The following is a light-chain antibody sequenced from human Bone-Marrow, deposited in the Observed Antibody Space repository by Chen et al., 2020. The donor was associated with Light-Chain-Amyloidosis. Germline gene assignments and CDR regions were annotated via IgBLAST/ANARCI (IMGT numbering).Light chain of an antibody. CDR1: DLPPHN. V-gene: IGLV3-25*03. J-gene: IGLJ2*01. CDR3: QSADSSGTYEVI. CDR2: RDT. Sequence: SYELSQPPSVAVSPGQPARITCSGDDLPPHNAYWFQQKPGPAPVLVIHRDTERPSGISERFSGSSSGTTATLTISGVQAEDEADYHCQSADSSGTYEVIFGGGTKLTVL.